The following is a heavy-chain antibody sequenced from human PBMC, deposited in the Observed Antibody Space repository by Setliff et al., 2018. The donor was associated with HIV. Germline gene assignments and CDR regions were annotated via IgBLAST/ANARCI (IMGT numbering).Heavy chain of an antibody. Sequence: HPGGSLRLSCTASGFTFGDYGMNWVRQAPGKGLEWVGFIRSKAFGGKPEYAASVKGRFTISRDDSKGIAYLQMNSLKTEDTAVYYCTRVIQQWLVPGGYFDYWGQGTLVTVSS. CDR3: TRVIQQWLVPGGYFDY. CDR1: GFTFGDYG. V-gene: IGHV3-49*04. CDR2: IRSKAFGGKP. D-gene: IGHD6-19*01. J-gene: IGHJ4*02.